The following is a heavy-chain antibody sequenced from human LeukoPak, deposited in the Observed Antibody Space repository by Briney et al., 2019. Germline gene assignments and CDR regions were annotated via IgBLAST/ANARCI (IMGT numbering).Heavy chain of an antibody. D-gene: IGHD1-1*01. V-gene: IGHV3-30*04. CDR3: AKHQLIREPSYGMDV. Sequence: PGRSLRLSCAASGFAFSYYAMHWVRQAPGKGLEWVAVISYDGSNTYYADSVKGRFTISRDNSKNTLYLQMNSLTAENTAVFYCAKHQLIREPSYGMDVWGQGTTVTVSS. J-gene: IGHJ6*02. CDR2: ISYDGSNT. CDR1: GFAFSYYA.